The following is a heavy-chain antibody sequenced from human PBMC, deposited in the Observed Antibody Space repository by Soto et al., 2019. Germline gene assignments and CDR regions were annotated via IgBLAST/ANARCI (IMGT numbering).Heavy chain of an antibody. J-gene: IGHJ1*01. CDR3: ARHLIGVTWPVYFQD. Sequence: QVLLQESGPGLVKPSETLSLTCTVSGASISASSFYWALIRQPPGKGLEWIGSISYSGVTYYKPSLKRQVTMSVDTSRNQFSLKLTSVTAADTAVYYCARHLIGVTWPVYFQDWGQGTLVAVSS. CDR2: ISYSGVT. CDR1: GASISASSFY. V-gene: IGHV4-39*01.